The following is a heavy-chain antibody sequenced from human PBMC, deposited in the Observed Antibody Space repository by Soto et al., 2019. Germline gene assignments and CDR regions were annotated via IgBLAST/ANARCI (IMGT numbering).Heavy chain of an antibody. V-gene: IGHV1-69*12. Sequence: QVQLVQSGAEVMQPGSSVKVSCKASGDTLNIYTINWVRQAPGQGLEWMGGINPVSDTATFAQKFQGRVSISAGGSRSTAYMELSRLRYEATALYFCARRASSFAFDVWGQGTMVTVST. CDR2: INPVSDTA. CDR3: ARRASSFAFDV. J-gene: IGHJ3*01. CDR1: GDTLNIYT.